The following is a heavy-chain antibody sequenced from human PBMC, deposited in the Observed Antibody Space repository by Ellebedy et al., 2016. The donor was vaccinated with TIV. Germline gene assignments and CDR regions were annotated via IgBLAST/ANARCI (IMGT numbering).Heavy chain of an antibody. V-gene: IGHV3-7*01. CDR1: GFNFRSYW. CDR3: ARRASYGDYAVQINSWSDR. Sequence: GESLKISCAASGFNFRSYWMTWVRQAPGKGLEWVAKIRQEGDEIYYVESVKGRFTISRDNAKNSLFLQMNSRRVEDTAVYYCARRASYGDYAVQINSWSDRWGRGTLVTVSS. D-gene: IGHD4-17*01. J-gene: IGHJ5*02. CDR2: IRQEGDEI.